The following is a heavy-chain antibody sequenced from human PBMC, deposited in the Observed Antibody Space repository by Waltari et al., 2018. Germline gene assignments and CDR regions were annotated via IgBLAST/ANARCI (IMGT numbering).Heavy chain of an antibody. V-gene: IGHV3-23*04. J-gene: IGHJ3*02. CDR1: GFTFSSYA. Sequence: EVQLVESGGGLVQPGGSLRLSCAASGFTFSSYAMSWVRQAPGKGLEWVSAIRGSGGSTYYADSVKGRFTISRDNSKNTLYLQMNSLRAEDTAVYYCANLMIGLGAFDIWGQGTMVTVSS. D-gene: IGHD3-10*02. CDR3: ANLMIGLGAFDI. CDR2: IRGSGGST.